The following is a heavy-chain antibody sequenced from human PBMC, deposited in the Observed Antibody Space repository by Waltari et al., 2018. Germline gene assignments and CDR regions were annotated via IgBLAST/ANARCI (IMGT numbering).Heavy chain of an antibody. CDR3: AREQGGPEN. Sequence: QVQLQESGPGLVKPSQTMSLTCTVSGGPIRRVGYYGGWLRQHPGKGLEWIGYIYYSGSTYYNPSLKSRVTISLDTSKNQFSLKLSSVTAADTAVYYCAREQGGPENWGQGTLVTVSS. CDR1: GGPIRRVGYY. D-gene: IGHD6-25*01. J-gene: IGHJ4*02. V-gene: IGHV4-31*03. CDR2: IYYSGST.